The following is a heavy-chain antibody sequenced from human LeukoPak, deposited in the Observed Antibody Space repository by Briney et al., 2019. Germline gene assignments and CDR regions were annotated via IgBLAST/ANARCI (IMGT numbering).Heavy chain of an antibody. Sequence: SETLSLTCTVSGYSISSGYYWGWIRQPPGKGLEWIGTIYFSGSTYYNPSLKSRVTISVDTSKNQFSLKLSSVTAADTAVYYCARVGYSSGYLFDYWGQGTLVTVSS. J-gene: IGHJ4*02. D-gene: IGHD3-22*01. CDR2: IYFSGST. CDR1: GYSISSGYY. V-gene: IGHV4-38-2*02. CDR3: ARVGYSSGYLFDY.